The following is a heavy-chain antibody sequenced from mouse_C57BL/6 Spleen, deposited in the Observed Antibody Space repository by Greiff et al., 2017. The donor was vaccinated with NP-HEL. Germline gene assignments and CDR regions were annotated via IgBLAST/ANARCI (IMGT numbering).Heavy chain of an antibody. J-gene: IGHJ2*01. D-gene: IGHD1-1*01. CDR1: GYAFTNYL. CDR3: ARGNYYGSSEDFDY. V-gene: IGHV1-54*01. CDR2: INPGSGGT. Sequence: VQLQQSGAELVRPGTSVKVSCKASGYAFTNYLIEWVKQRPGQGLEWIGVINPGSGGTNYNEKFKGKATLTADKSSSTAYMQLSSLTSEDSAVYFCARGNYYGSSEDFDYWGQGTTLTVSS.